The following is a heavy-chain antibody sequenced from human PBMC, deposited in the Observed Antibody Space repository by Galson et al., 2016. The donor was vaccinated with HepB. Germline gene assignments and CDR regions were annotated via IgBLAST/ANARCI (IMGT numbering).Heavy chain of an antibody. CDR2: IKEDGSEK. Sequence: SLRLPCAASEFIFSSYWMSWVRQAPGKGLEWVADIKEDGSEKYYADSVKGRFTISRDNAKNSLYLQMNSLRAEDTAVYYCAKYSGSYKGYDYWGQGTLVTASS. CDR3: AKYSGSYKGYDY. V-gene: IGHV3-7*02. D-gene: IGHD1-26*01. J-gene: IGHJ4*02. CDR1: EFIFSSYW.